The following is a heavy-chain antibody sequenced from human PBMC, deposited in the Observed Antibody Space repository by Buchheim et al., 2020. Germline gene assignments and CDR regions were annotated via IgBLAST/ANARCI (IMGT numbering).Heavy chain of an antibody. J-gene: IGHJ6*02. CDR3: ARRGFWSGLGMDV. CDR2: SNPSGGPT. CDR1: GYTFTSYY. Sequence: QVKLVQSGAEVKKPGASLKVSCKASGYTFTSYYIHWVRQAPGQGLEWMGISNPSGGPTTYAQKFQGRVTMTRDTSTSTVYLGLSSLRSEDTAVYYCARRGFWSGLGMDVWGQGTT. V-gene: IGHV1-46*01. D-gene: IGHD3-3*01.